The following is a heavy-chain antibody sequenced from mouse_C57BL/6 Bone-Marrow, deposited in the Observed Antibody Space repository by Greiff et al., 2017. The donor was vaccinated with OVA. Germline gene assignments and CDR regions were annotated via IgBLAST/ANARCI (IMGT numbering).Heavy chain of an antibody. CDR3: ARGGLPAAAMDY. CDR1: GYSITSGYY. J-gene: IGHJ4*01. CDR2: ISYDGSN. D-gene: IGHD2-4*01. V-gene: IGHV3-6*01. Sequence: EVQLQQSGPGLVKPSQSLSLTCSVTGYSITSGYYWNWIRQFPGNKLEWMGYISYDGSNNYNPSLKNRISITRDTSKNQFFLKLNSVTTEDTATYYCARGGLPAAAMDYWGQGTSVTVSS.